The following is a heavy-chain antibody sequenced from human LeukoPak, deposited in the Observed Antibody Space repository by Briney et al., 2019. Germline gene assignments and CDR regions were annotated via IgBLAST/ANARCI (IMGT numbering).Heavy chain of an antibody. V-gene: IGHV3-23*01. Sequence: GGSLRLSCAASAPTLSSYSMSCVRHAPGDGLGWVSIISDSGANTYYADSVRGRFTISRDKSKKTLYLQMNSLRAEDTAVYYCAKGGEQVTWNFQNWGQGTLVTVSS. CDR2: ISDSGANT. CDR3: AKGGEQVTWNFQN. J-gene: IGHJ1*01. CDR1: APTLSSYS. D-gene: IGHD1/OR15-1a*01.